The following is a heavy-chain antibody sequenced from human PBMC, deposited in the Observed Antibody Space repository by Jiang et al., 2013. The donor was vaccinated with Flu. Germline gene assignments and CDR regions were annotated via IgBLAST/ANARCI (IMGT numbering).Heavy chain of an antibody. V-gene: IGHV1-3*01. Sequence: GAEVKKPGASVKVSCKASGYTFTNYAIHWVRQAPGQRLEWMGWIIAGNGNTKNSQKFQGRVTMTRDTSTSTVYMELSSLRSEDTAVYYCASSITMIVVVTEDYYGMDVWGQGTTVTVSS. CDR2: IIAGNGNT. J-gene: IGHJ6*02. CDR3: ASSITMIVVVTEDYYGMDV. CDR1: GYTFTNYA. D-gene: IGHD3-22*01.